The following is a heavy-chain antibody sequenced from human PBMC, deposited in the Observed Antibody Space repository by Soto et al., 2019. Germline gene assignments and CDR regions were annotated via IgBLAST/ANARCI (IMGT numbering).Heavy chain of an antibody. CDR1: GGSVSSESHY. CDR2: IYYTGST. D-gene: IGHD2-15*01. V-gene: IGHV4-61*01. CDR3: ARAGRVVVAANFDY. Sequence: SETLSLTCTVSGGSVSSESHYWSWIRQTPGKGLEWIGYIYYTGSTNYNPSLKGRVTMSVDTSRDQVSLRLRSVTRADTAVYYCARAGRVVVAANFDYWGQGTLVTVSS. J-gene: IGHJ4*02.